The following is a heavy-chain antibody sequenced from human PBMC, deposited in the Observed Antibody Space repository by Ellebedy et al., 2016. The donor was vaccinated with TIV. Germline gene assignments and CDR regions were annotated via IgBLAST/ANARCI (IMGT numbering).Heavy chain of an antibody. D-gene: IGHD2-15*01. CDR1: GFTVRNNY. J-gene: IGHJ4*02. CDR3: ARTVVYYSPYFDY. Sequence: PGGSLRLSCAASGFTVRNNYMSWVRQAPGKGLERVSIIYSDGTTYYADSVKDRFTISRDNSKNTLYLQMNSLRAEDTAVYYCARTVVYYSPYFDYWGQGTLVTVSS. CDR2: IYSDGTT. V-gene: IGHV3-53*01.